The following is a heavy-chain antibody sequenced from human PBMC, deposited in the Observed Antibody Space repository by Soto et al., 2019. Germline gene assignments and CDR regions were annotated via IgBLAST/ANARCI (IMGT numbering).Heavy chain of an antibody. CDR3: AKFTYSSGWTNE. J-gene: IGHJ4*02. V-gene: IGHV3-23*01. CDR2: ISGSGGST. CDR1: GFTFSSYA. Sequence: EVQLLESGGGLVQPGGSLRLSCAASGFTFSSYAMSWVRQAPGKGLEWVSAISGSGGSTYYADSVKGRFTISRDNSKNTLYLQMTSLRAEDTAVYYCAKFTYSSGWTNEWGQVTLVTVSS. D-gene: IGHD6-19*01.